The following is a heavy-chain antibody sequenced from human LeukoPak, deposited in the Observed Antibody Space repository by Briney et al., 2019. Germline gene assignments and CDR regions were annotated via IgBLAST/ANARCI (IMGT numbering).Heavy chain of an antibody. CDR1: GGSISSGSYY. Sequence: PSETLSLTCTVSGGSISSGSYYWSWIRQPAGKGLEWIGSIYHSGSTYYNPSLKSRVTISVDTSKNQFSLKLSSVTAADTAVYYCARDTTGDHNSFDYWGQGTLVTVSS. J-gene: IGHJ4*02. V-gene: IGHV4-39*07. CDR3: ARDTTGDHNSFDY. CDR2: IYHSGST. D-gene: IGHD7-27*01.